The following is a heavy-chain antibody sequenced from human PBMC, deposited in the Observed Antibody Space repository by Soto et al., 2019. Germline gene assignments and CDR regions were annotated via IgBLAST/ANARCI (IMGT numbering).Heavy chain of an antibody. CDR2: ISCSGGST. V-gene: IGHV3-23*01. J-gene: IGHJ4*02. CDR3: AKGGSGTGDFWSGYPLLYYFDY. Sequence: EVQLLESGGGLVQPGGSLRLSCAASGFTFSSYAMSWVRQAPGKGLEWVSAISCSGGSTYYADSVKGRFTISRDNSKNKLYLQMNSQRAEDRAVYYFAKGGSGTGDFWSGYPLLYYFDYWGQGTLVTVSS. CDR1: GFTFSSYA. D-gene: IGHD3-3*01.